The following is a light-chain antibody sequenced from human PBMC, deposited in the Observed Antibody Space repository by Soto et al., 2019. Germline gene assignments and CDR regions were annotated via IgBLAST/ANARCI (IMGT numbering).Light chain of an antibody. CDR3: LQYNDWPYT. CDR1: QNVGIN. V-gene: IGKV3-15*01. CDR2: GKS. Sequence: EIVVTQSPATLSVSPGDRATLSCRASQNVGINLAWYQQKPGQAPRLLIYGKSTRATGIPARFSGIGSGTEFTLAISSLQSEDFALYYCLQYNDWPYTFGHGTKLEIK. J-gene: IGKJ2*01.